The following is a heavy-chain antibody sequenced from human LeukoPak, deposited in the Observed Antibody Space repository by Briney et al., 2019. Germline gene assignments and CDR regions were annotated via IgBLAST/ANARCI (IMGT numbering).Heavy chain of an antibody. V-gene: IGHV3-53*01. Sequence: PGVSLRLSCAASGFTVSSNYMSWVRQAPGKGLEWVSVIYSGGSTYYADSVKGRFTISRDNSKNTLYLQMNSLRAEDTAVYYCARLYSSSWYGYYYYYMDVWGKGTTVTVSS. J-gene: IGHJ6*03. CDR2: IYSGGST. CDR1: GFTVSSNY. D-gene: IGHD6-13*01. CDR3: ARLYSSSWYGYYYYYMDV.